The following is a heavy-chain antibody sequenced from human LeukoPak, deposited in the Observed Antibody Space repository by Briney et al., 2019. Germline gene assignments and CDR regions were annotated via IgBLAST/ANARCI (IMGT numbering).Heavy chain of an antibody. V-gene: IGHV1-2*02. D-gene: IGHD6-13*01. CDR2: INPNSGGT. CDR1: GYTFTGYY. CDR3: AREGPDSSSWYYGGAFDI. Sequence: GASVKVSCKASGYTFTGYYMHWVRQAPGQGLEWMGWINPNSGGTNYAQKFQGRVTMTRDTSISTAYMELSRLRSEDTAVYYCAREGPDSSSWYYGGAFDIWGQGTMVTVSS. J-gene: IGHJ3*02.